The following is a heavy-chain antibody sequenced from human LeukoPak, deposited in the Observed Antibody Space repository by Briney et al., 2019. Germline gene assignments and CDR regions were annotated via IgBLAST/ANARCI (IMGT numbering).Heavy chain of an antibody. CDR1: GFTFSSYS. Sequence: GESLRLSCAASGFTFSSYSMNWVRQAPGKGLEWVSSISSSSSYISYADSVEGRFTISRDNAKNSLYLQMNSLRTADTAVYYCASAPRASGWSHLFNWGQGTLVTVSS. CDR2: ISSSSSYI. J-gene: IGHJ4*02. V-gene: IGHV3-21*01. D-gene: IGHD6-19*01. CDR3: ASAPRASGWSHLFN.